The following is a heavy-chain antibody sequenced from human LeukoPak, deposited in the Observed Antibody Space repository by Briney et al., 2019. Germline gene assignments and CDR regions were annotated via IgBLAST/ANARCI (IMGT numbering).Heavy chain of an antibody. CDR3: ASRGTTGS. CDR2: ISYDGSNK. D-gene: IGHD1-1*01. J-gene: IGHJ5*02. Sequence: GGSLRLSCAASGFTFSSYAMHWVRQAPGKGLEWVAVISYDGSNKYYADSVKGRFTISRDNSRNTLYLQMNSLRDEDTAVYYCASRGTTGSWGQGTLVTVSS. V-gene: IGHV3-30*04. CDR1: GFTFSSYA.